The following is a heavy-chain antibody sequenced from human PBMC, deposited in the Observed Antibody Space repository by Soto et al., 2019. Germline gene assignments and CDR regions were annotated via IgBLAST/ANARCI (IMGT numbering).Heavy chain of an antibody. CDR2: IYPGDSDT. CDR3: PRRLGITMTEDVFDI. Sequence: PGESLKISCKGSGYSFTSYWSGWVRQMPGKGLEWMGIIYPGDSDTRYSPSFQGQVTISADKSISTAYLQWSSLKASDTAMYYCPRRLGITMTEDVFDIWGQGTMVPVSS. J-gene: IGHJ3*02. D-gene: IGHD3-22*01. CDR1: GYSFTSYW. V-gene: IGHV5-51*01.